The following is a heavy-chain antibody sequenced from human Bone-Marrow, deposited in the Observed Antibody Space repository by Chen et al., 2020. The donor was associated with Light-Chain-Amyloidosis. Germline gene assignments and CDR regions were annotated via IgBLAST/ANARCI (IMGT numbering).Heavy chain of an antibody. CDR3: AKDISYDDILPGYPADAFDI. D-gene: IGHD3-9*01. Sequence: EVQLVESGGGLLQRGGSLRLSCAASGFAFSSYAMSWVRPAPGKGLEWVSTISGSGGSRYYGDSVKGRLTISRDNSKNALFLQMNSLRAEDTAVYYCAKDISYDDILPGYPADAFDIWGQVTMVTVSS. CDR2: ISGSGGSR. CDR1: GFAFSSYA. V-gene: IGHV3-23*04. J-gene: IGHJ3*02.